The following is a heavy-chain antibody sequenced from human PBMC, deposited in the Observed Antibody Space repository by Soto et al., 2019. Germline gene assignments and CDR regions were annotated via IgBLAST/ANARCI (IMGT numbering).Heavy chain of an antibody. CDR1: GGSISSGDFY. CDR3: ARVDDFSDRFDY. V-gene: IGHV4-30-4*01. CDR2: IYYSGST. J-gene: IGHJ4*02. Sequence: PSETLSLTCTVSGGSISSGDFYWSWIRQPPGKGLELIGNIYYSGSTYYNPSLRSRAIMLVDTSQNQFSLKLSSLTAADTAVYFCARVDDFSDRFDYWGQGALVTVSS. D-gene: IGHD4-17*01.